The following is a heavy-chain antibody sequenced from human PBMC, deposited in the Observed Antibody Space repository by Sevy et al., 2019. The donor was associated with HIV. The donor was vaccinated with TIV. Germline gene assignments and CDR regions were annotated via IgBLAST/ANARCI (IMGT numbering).Heavy chain of an antibody. CDR1: GFTFTSYA. CDR2: ISDDGSNK. V-gene: IGHV3-30-3*01. D-gene: IGHD3-22*01. CDR3: AREPSLRRYNYDSGIDY. Sequence: GGSLRLSCAASGFTFTSYAVHWVRQAPGKGLEWVAVISDDGSNKYYVYSVKGRFTISRDNFKNTLYLQMNSLRAEDTAVYYCAREPSLRRYNYDSGIDYWGQGTLVTVSS. J-gene: IGHJ4*02.